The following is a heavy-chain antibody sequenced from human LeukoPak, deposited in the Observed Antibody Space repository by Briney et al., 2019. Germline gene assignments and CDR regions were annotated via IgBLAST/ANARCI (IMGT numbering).Heavy chain of an antibody. CDR3: AREGGLIGGPVDDAFDI. J-gene: IGHJ3*02. Sequence: GASVKVSCKASGYTFTSYGISWVRQAPGQGLEWMGWISAYNGNTNYAQKLQGRVTMTTDTSTSTAYMELRSLRSDDTAVYYCAREGGLIGGPVDDAFDIWGQGTMVTVSS. CDR2: ISAYNGNT. D-gene: IGHD3-16*01. V-gene: IGHV1-18*01. CDR1: GYTFTSYG.